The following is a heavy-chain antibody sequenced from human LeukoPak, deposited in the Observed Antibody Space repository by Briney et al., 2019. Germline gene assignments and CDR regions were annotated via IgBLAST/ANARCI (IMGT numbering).Heavy chain of an antibody. CDR2: INHSGST. D-gene: IGHD6-13*01. Sequence: SETLSLTCAVYGGSFSGYYWSWIRQPPGKGLEWIGEINHSGSTNYNPSLKSRVTISVDTSKNQFSLKLSSVTAADTAVYYCASTTAAAGNLDDYWGQGTLDTVSS. V-gene: IGHV4-34*01. J-gene: IGHJ4*02. CDR3: ASTTAAAGNLDDY. CDR1: GGSFSGYY.